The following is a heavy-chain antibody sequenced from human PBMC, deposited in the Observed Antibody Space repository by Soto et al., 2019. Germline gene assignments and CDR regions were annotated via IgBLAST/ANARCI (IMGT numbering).Heavy chain of an antibody. Sequence: QVQLVQSGAKVKKPGSSVRVSCKTSGDSFSKYTVNWVRQAPRQGLEWMGGFIPRFGTTNFAPTIQGRVTITADQSMNTVYMELSSMRSEDTALDYCARWRGVYNSGPSQLDSWGQGTLVTVSS. V-gene: IGHV1-69*01. CDR1: GDSFSKYT. J-gene: IGHJ4*02. CDR2: FIPRFGTT. D-gene: IGHD3-10*01. CDR3: ARWRGVYNSGPSQLDS.